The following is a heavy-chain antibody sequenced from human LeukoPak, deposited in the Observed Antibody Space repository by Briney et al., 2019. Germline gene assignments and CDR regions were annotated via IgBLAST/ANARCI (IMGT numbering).Heavy chain of an antibody. Sequence: PSETLSLTCTVYGGSFSGYYWSWIRQPPGKGLEWIGEINHSGSTNYNPSLKSRVTISVDTSKNQFSLKLSSATAADTAVYYCARGVLCSSTSRLYYYYYYYVDVWGKGTTVTVSS. V-gene: IGHV4-34*01. CDR1: GGSFSGYY. CDR2: INHSGST. J-gene: IGHJ6*03. D-gene: IGHD2-2*01. CDR3: ARGVLCSSTSRLYYYYYYYVDV.